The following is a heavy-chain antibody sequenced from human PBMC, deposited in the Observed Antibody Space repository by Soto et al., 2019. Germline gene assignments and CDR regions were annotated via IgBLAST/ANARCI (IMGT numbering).Heavy chain of an antibody. V-gene: IGHV4-34*01. Sequence: PSETLSLTCAFYVVSFSGYYWSWIRQPPGKGLEWIGEINHSGSTNYNPSLKSRVTISVDTSKTQFSLKLSSVTAADTAVYYCARSSIAARPVDYWGQGTLVTVSS. J-gene: IGHJ4*02. CDR2: INHSGST. CDR3: ARSSIAARPVDY. D-gene: IGHD6-6*01. CDR1: VVSFSGYY.